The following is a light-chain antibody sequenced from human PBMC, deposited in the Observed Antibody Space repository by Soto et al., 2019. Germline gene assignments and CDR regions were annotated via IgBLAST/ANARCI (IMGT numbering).Light chain of an antibody. V-gene: IGKV3-11*01. CDR1: QSVSSY. Sequence: EIVWTKSPATLSLSPGERATLSCRASQSVSSYLAWYQQKPGQAHRLLIYDASNRATGIPARFSGSGSGTDFPLTISSLEPEDFAVFYCQQRSNWPPLTFGGGTKVEIK. CDR3: QQRSNWPPLT. J-gene: IGKJ4*01. CDR2: DAS.